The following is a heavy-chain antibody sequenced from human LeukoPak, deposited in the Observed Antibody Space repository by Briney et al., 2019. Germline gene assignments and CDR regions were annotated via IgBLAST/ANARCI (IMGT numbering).Heavy chain of an antibody. CDR1: GGSISSSSHY. CDR2: IGPIYYSGST. V-gene: IGHV4-39*07. CDR3: ARDGGTVTTLYAFDI. J-gene: IGHJ3*02. Sequence: SETLSLTCTVSGGSISSSSHYWGWIRQPPGKGLEWIGTIGPIYYSGSTYYNPSLKSRVTISVDTSKNQFSLRLTSVTAADTAVYYCARDGGTVTTLYAFDIWGQGTMVTVSS. D-gene: IGHD4-17*01.